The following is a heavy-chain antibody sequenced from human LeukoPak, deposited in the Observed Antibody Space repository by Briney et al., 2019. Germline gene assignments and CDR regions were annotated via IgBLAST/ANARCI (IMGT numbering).Heavy chain of an antibody. CDR2: IYSGGST. CDR1: GFTVSSNY. Sequence: GGSLRLSCAASGFTVSSNYMSWVRQAPGKGREWVSVIYSGGSTYYADSVKGRFTISRDNSKNTLYLQMNSLRAEDTAVYYCARDRAEVGATTIYAFDIWGQGTMVTVSS. D-gene: IGHD1-26*01. CDR3: ARDRAEVGATTIYAFDI. J-gene: IGHJ3*02. V-gene: IGHV3-53*01.